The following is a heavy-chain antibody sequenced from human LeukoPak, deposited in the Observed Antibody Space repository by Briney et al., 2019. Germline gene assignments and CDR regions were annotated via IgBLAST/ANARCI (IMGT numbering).Heavy chain of an antibody. J-gene: IGHJ4*02. CDR2: ISGYNDNT. Sequence: GASVKVSCKASGYTFTNYGISWVRQAPGQGLEWMGWISGYNDNTNYAQKFQGRVTMTTDTSTSTAYMELRSLRSDDTAVYYCATAPTAPDYWGQGTLATVSS. CDR3: ATAPTAPDY. D-gene: IGHD5-18*01. V-gene: IGHV1-18*01. CDR1: GYTFTNYG.